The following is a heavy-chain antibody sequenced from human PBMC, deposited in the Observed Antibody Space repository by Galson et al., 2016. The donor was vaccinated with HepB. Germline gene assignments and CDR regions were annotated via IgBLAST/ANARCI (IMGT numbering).Heavy chain of an antibody. J-gene: IGHJ4*02. CDR1: GYSLTELS. V-gene: IGHV1-24*01. Sequence: SVKVSCKGSVSGYSLTELSMHWVRQAPGKGLEWMGGIDPQDGETIYGQKFQGRVTMTEDTSTDTAYMELTTLGSDDTAGYYCATGVAVRGPSHFDSWGQGTLVTVAS. CDR3: ATGVAVRGPSHFDS. D-gene: IGHD3-10*02. CDR2: IDPQDGET.